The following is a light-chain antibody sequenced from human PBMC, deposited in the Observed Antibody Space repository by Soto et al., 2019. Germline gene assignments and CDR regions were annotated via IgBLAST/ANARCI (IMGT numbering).Light chain of an antibody. Sequence: DLQMTKSPSSLSASIGDRVIITCRASQGSSSSLNWYQQKPGKVPKLLIYAASTLQSEFPSRFSGSGSGTDFTLTISSLQPAYVATYYCLKYDSAPFTFGPGTKVDIK. CDR3: LKYDSAPFT. J-gene: IGKJ3*01. CDR1: QGSSSS. V-gene: IGKV1-27*01. CDR2: AAS.